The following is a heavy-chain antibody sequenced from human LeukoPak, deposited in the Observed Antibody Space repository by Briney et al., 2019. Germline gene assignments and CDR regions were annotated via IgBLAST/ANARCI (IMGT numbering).Heavy chain of an antibody. CDR2: IYSGGST. J-gene: IGHJ4*02. D-gene: IGHD4-17*01. V-gene: IGHV3-53*01. CDR1: GFTVSSNY. Sequence: GGSLRLSCAASGFTVSSNYMNWVRQAPGEGLEWVSVIYSGGSTYYADSVKGRFTISRDNSKNTLYLQMNSLRAEDTAVYYCAREAVTRNYFDYWGQGTLVTVSS. CDR3: AREAVTRNYFDY.